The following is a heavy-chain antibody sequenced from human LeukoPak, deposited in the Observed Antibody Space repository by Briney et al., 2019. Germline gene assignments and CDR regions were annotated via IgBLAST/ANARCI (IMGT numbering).Heavy chain of an antibody. CDR3: AYNRNFALDN. CDR2: IYHRGGA. CDR1: GASIDSHSW. Sequence: PSGTLSLTCAVSGASIDSHSWWSWVRQPPGKGLKWIGEIYHRGGANYKPSLKSRVTMSVDTSKNHFSLKLTSVTAADTAVYYCAYNRNFALDNWGQGTLVTVSS. D-gene: IGHD1-14*01. V-gene: IGHV4-4*02. J-gene: IGHJ4*02.